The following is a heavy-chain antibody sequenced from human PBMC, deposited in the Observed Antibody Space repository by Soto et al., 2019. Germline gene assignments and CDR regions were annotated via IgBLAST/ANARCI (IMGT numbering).Heavy chain of an antibody. CDR2: ISWDMNII. Sequence: EEQLVESGGTLVQPGRSLRLSCAASGFTFDQYGMHWVRQAPGKGLEWVSGISWDMNIIGYGDSVKGRFSISRENAKNSLYLQMNSLRPEDTAIYYCGKGLLAYCDGNCYSNWSFDIWGRGTLVTVSS. V-gene: IGHV3-9*01. J-gene: IGHJ2*01. CDR3: GKGLLAYCDGNCYSNWSFDI. D-gene: IGHD2-21*02. CDR1: GFTFDQYG.